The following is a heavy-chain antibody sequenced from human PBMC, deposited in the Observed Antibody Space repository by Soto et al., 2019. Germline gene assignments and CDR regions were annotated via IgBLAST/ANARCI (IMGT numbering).Heavy chain of an antibody. CDR3: ARQAKFGYYYLY. D-gene: IGHD3-22*01. V-gene: IGHV5-10-1*01. Sequence: PGESLKICCSGSGYSFTSYWISWVRQMPGKGLEWMGRIDPSDSYTNYSPSFQGHVTISADKSISTAYLQWSSLKASDTAMYYCARQAKFGYYYLYWGQGTLVTVSS. J-gene: IGHJ4*02. CDR2: IDPSDSYT. CDR1: GYSFTSYW.